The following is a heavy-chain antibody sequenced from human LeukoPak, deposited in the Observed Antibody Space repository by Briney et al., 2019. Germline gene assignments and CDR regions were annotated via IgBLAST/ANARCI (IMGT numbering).Heavy chain of an antibody. Sequence: SETLSLTCTVSGYSISSGYYWGWIRQPPGKGLEWIGSIYHSGSTYYNPSLKSRVTISVDTSKNQFSLKLSSVTAADTAVYYCARDRGIDDAFDIWGQGTMVTVSS. CDR1: GYSISSGYY. V-gene: IGHV4-38-2*02. D-gene: IGHD3-10*01. CDR3: ARDRGIDDAFDI. J-gene: IGHJ3*02. CDR2: IYHSGST.